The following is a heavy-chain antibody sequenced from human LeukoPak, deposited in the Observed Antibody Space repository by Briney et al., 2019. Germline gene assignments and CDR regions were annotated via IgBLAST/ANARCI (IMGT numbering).Heavy chain of an antibody. J-gene: IGHJ4*02. CDR1: GGTFSSYT. V-gene: IGHV1-69*02. D-gene: IGHD2-21*01. CDR3: ALRIPFEY. Sequence: SVKVSCKASGGTFSSYTISCVRQAPGQGLEWMGRIIPILGIANYAQKFQSRVTITADKSASTAYIELSSLRSEDAAVYYCALRIPFEYWGQGTLVTVSS. CDR2: IIPILGIA.